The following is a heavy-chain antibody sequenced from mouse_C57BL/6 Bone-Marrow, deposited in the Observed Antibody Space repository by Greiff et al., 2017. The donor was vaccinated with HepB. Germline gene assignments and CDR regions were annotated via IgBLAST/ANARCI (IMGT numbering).Heavy chain of an antibody. CDR2: IDPETGGT. J-gene: IGHJ4*01. Sequence: VQLVESGAELVRPGASVTLSCKASGYTFTDYEMHWVKQTPVHGLEWIGAIDPETGGTAYNQKFKGKAILTADKSSSTAYMELRSLTSEDSAVYYCTPATVVATSYYAMDYWGQGTSVTVSS. D-gene: IGHD1-1*01. V-gene: IGHV1-15*01. CDR3: TPATVVATSYYAMDY. CDR1: GYTFTDYE.